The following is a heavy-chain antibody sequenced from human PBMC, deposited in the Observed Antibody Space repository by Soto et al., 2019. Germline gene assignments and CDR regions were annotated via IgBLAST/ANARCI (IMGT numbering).Heavy chain of an antibody. J-gene: IGHJ4*02. D-gene: IGHD6-19*01. CDR3: ARRGYDSGWSLDY. CDR2: INPSGGST. V-gene: IGHV1-46*01. CDR1: GYSFTSYY. Sequence: VKLVQSGAEVREPGASVKVHCKPSGYSFTSYYINWVRQAPGQGLEWMGIINPSGGSTNYDQEFQGRVTMTVDTSTSTVYMELSSLTSDDTAVYYCARRGYDSGWSLDYWGQGTLVTVSS.